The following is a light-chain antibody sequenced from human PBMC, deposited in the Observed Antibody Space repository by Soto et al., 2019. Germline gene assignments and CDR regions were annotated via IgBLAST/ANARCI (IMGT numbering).Light chain of an antibody. V-gene: IGKV3-15*01. CDR1: QSVSSN. J-gene: IGKJ1*01. CDR2: GAS. CDR3: QQYNNWPQT. Sequence: EIVMTQSPATLSLSPGERATLSCRASQSVSSNLAWYQQKPGHAPRLLIYGASTRATGIPARFSGSGSGTEFTLTIRSLQSEDFAVYYCQQYNNWPQTFGQGTKVEIK.